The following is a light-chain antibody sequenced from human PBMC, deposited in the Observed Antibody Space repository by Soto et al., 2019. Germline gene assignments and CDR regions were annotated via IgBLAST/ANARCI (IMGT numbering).Light chain of an antibody. J-gene: IGKJ2*01. V-gene: IGKV1-39*01. Sequence: DMQMTQSPSSLSASVGDRVTSTCRASQSISSYLNWYQQKPGKAPKLLIYAASSLQSGVPSRFSGSGSGTDFTLTISSLQPEDFATYYCQQSYSTPYNFGQGTKLEIK. CDR2: AAS. CDR1: QSISSY. CDR3: QQSYSTPYN.